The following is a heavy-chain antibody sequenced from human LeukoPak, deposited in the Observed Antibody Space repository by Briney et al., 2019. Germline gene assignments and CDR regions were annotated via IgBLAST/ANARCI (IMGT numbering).Heavy chain of an antibody. CDR3: AELGITMIGGV. CDR2: ISSSSSYI. CDR1: GFTVSSNY. Sequence: GGSLRLSCAASGFTVSSNYMSWVRQAPGKGLERVSSISSSSSYIYYADSVKGRFTISRDNAKNSLYLQMNSLRAEDTAVYYCAELGITMIGGVWGKGTTVTISS. J-gene: IGHJ6*04. D-gene: IGHD3-10*02. V-gene: IGHV3-21*01.